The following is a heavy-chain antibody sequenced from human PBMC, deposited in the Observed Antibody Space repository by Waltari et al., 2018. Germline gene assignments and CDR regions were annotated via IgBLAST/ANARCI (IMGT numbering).Heavy chain of an antibody. V-gene: IGHV4-38-2*02. CDR2: IYHSGGT. D-gene: IGHD3-22*01. CDR3: ARLDRFSDYNWFDP. CDR1: GYSISSGYY. Sequence: VQLQESGPGLVKPSETLSLTCTVSGYSISSGYYWGWIRQPPGKGLEWIGTIYHSGGTKYNPSLKSRVTISVDTSKNQFSLKLTSVTAADAAVYYCARLDRFSDYNWFDPWGHGTLVTVSS. J-gene: IGHJ5*02.